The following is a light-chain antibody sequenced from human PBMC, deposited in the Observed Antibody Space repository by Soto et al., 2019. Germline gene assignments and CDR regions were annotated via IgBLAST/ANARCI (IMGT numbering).Light chain of an antibody. Sequence: DIVMTQTPLSSPVTLGQPASISCRSSHSLGHSDGNTYLSWLQQRPGQPPSLLIYKMSNRFSGVTDRFSGSGAGTDFTLTISRVESEEVGVYYCMQATQFPYTFGQGTKLEIK. CDR2: KMS. J-gene: IGKJ2*01. CDR1: HSLGHSDGNTY. V-gene: IGKV2-24*01. CDR3: MQATQFPYT.